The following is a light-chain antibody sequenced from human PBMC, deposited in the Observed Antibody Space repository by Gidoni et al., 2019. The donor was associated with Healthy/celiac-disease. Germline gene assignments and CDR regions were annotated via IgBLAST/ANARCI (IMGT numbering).Light chain of an antibody. J-gene: IGKJ1*01. V-gene: IGKV3-15*01. CDR1: QNVSCH. CDR3: QQYNNRPWT. Sequence: PAALALSPGKIATLAFKASQNVSCHAAEHQQQPRQPHMLLIYGASRRATVIPARFSSRGSGTDFTLTISRLHSDDFAFYYCQQYNNRPWTFGQGTKVEIK. CDR2: GAS.